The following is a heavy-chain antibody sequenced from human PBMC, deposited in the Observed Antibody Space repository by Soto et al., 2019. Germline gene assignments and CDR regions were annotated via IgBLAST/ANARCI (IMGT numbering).Heavy chain of an antibody. J-gene: IGHJ4*02. V-gene: IGHV4-59*08. D-gene: IGHD1-20*01. CDR1: GDSITAYY. CDR3: ARLNYYFHH. Sequence: QVQLQESGPGLVKPSETLSLTCTVSGDSITAYYWSWIRQPPGKGLEWIGYIYHAGTTNYNPSLRGRVTMSVDMSRNRFSLKLKSVTAADTATYYCARLNYYFHHWGQGTLVTVSS. CDR2: IYHAGTT.